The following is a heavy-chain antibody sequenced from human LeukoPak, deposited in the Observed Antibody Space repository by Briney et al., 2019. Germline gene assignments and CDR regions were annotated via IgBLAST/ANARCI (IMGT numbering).Heavy chain of an antibody. D-gene: IGHD3-10*01. CDR2: IYYSGST. Sequence: GSLRLSCAASGFTFSNYNMNWVRQAPGKGLEWIGSIYYSGSTYYNPSLKSRVTISVDTSKNQFSLKLSSVTAADTAVYYCARESKLFFGETRWGQGTLVTVSS. J-gene: IGHJ4*02. CDR3: ARESKLFFGETR. V-gene: IGHV4-59*05. CDR1: GFTFSNYN.